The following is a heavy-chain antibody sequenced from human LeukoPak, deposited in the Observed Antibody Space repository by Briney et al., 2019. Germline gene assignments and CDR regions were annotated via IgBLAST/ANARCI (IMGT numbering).Heavy chain of an antibody. Sequence: GGSLRLSCSAAGFTFSTYSMNWVRQAPGKGREWVSYISVSSNTIYYADSVQGRFTISRDNANNSLYLQMNSLRGEDTAVYYCARGRYYDSSGYVPVDYWGQGTLVTVSS. CDR2: ISVSSNTI. CDR3: ARGRYYDSSGYVPVDY. CDR1: GFTFSTYS. D-gene: IGHD3-22*01. V-gene: IGHV3-48*01. J-gene: IGHJ4*02.